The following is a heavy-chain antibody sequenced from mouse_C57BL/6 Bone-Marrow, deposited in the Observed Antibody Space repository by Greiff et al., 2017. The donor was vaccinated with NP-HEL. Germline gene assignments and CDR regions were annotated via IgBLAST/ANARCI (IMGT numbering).Heavy chain of an antibody. V-gene: IGHV1-72*01. CDR3: ARHPYYYGSSRGYFDV. J-gene: IGHJ1*03. CDR2: IDPNSGGT. CDR1: GYTFTSYW. Sequence: VQLQQPGAELVKPGASVKLSCKASGYTFTSYWMHWVKQRPGRGLEWIGRIDPNSGGTKYNEKFKSKATLTVDKPSSTAYMQRSSLTSEDSAVYYCARHPYYYGSSRGYFDVWGTGTTVTVSS. D-gene: IGHD1-1*01.